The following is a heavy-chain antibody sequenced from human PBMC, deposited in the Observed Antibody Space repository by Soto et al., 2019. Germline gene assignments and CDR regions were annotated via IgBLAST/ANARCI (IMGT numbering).Heavy chain of an antibody. J-gene: IGHJ6*02. CDR1: GGSISSGGYY. V-gene: IGHV4-31*03. CDR3: ARDRYELGMGYYYCGMDV. Sequence: QVQLQESGPGLVKPSQTLSLTCTVSGGSISSGGYYWSWIRQHPGKGLEWIGYIYYSGSTYYNPSLKSRVTLSVETSKDQFYLELSSVTAADTAVYYCARDRYELGMGYYYCGMDVWGQGTTVTVSS. D-gene: IGHD7-27*01. CDR2: IYYSGST.